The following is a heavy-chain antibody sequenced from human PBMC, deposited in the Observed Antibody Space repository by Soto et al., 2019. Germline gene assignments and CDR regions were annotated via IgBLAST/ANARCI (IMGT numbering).Heavy chain of an antibody. CDR3: ARTLRRGWHFDY. CDR2: IYYSGST. CDR1: GGSISSYY. V-gene: IGHV4-59*01. Sequence: TSETLSLTCTVSGGSISSYYWSWIRQPPGKGLEWIGYIYYSGSTNYNPSLKSRVTISVDTSKNQFSLKLSSVTAADTAVYYCARTLRRGWHFDYWGQGTLVTVSS. D-gene: IGHD6-19*01. J-gene: IGHJ4*02.